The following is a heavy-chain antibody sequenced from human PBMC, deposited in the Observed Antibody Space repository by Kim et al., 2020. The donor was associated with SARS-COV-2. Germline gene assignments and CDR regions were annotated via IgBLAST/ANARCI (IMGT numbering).Heavy chain of an antibody. V-gene: IGHV4-31*03. Sequence: SETLSLTCTVSGGSINSGGYYWTWIRQHPGKGLEWIGYISYSGSTYYNPSLKSRVTISVDMSKNEFSLKLRSVTAADTAVYYCARGHDISGYYYDYWGQGSLVTVSS. CDR1: GGSINSGGYY. D-gene: IGHD3-22*01. CDR2: ISYSGST. J-gene: IGHJ4*02. CDR3: ARGHDISGYYYDY.